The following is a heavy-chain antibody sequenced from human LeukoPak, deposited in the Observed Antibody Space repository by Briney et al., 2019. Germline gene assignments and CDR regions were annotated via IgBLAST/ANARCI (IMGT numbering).Heavy chain of an antibody. D-gene: IGHD2-15*01. V-gene: IGHV3-30*03. CDR1: GFTFSSYG. J-gene: IGHJ4*02. CDR3: AVLGYCSGGSCYGRPSIDY. CDR2: ISYDGSNK. Sequence: GGSLRLSCAASGFTFSSYGMHWVRQAPGKGLEWVAVISYDGSNKYYADSVKGRFTISRDNSKNTLYLQMNSLRAEDTAVYYCAVLGYCSGGSCYGRPSIDYWGQGTLVTVSS.